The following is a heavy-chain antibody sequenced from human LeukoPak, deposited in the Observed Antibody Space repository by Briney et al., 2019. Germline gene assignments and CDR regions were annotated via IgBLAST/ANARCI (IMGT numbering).Heavy chain of an antibody. V-gene: IGHV1-2*02. Sequence: GASVKVSCKASGYTFTGYYMHWVRRAPGQGLEWMGWINPNSGGTNYAQKFQGRVTMTRDTSISTAYMELSRLRSDDTAVYYCARVLRCLEWFDAFDIWGQGTMVTVSS. CDR3: ARVLRCLEWFDAFDI. D-gene: IGHD3-3*01. CDR2: INPNSGGT. CDR1: GYTFTGYY. J-gene: IGHJ3*02.